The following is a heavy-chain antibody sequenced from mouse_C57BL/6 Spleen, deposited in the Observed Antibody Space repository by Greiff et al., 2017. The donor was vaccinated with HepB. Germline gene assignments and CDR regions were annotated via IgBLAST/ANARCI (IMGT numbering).Heavy chain of an antibody. CDR1: GFTFSSYT. D-gene: IGHD2-5*01. Sequence: EEKLVESGGGLVKPGGSLKLSCAASGFTFSSYTMSWVRQTPEKRLEWVATISGGGGNTYYPDSVKGRFTISRDNAKNTLYLQMSSLRSEDTALYYCARQAYYSNYYFDYWGQGTTLTVSS. CDR3: ARQAYYSNYYFDY. V-gene: IGHV5-9*01. CDR2: ISGGGGNT. J-gene: IGHJ2*01.